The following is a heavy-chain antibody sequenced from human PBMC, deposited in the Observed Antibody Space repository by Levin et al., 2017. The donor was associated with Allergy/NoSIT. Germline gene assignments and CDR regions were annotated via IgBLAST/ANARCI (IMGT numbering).Heavy chain of an antibody. Sequence: GESLKISCAASGFTFSSYSMNWVRQAPGKGLEWVSSISSSSSYIYYADSVKGRFTISRDNAKNSLYLQMNSLRAEDTAVYYCARDVARFADYWGQGTLVTVSS. J-gene: IGHJ4*02. V-gene: IGHV3-21*01. CDR3: ARDVARFADY. CDR1: GFTFSSYS. CDR2: ISSSSSYI. D-gene: IGHD3-3*01.